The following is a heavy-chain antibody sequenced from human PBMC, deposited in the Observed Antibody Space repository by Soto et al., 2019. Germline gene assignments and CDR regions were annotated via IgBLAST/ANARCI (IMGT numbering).Heavy chain of an antibody. D-gene: IGHD3-22*01. CDR1: GGTFSSYA. J-gene: IGHJ5*02. V-gene: IGHV1-69*12. CDR2: IIPIFGTA. CDR3: ARDRGPSSGYYPYWFDP. Sequence: QVQLVQSGAEVKKPGSSVKVSCKASGGTFSSYAITWVRQAPGQGLEWMGGIIPIFGTANYAQKFQGRVTITAAXSXSXXYVELSSLRSEDTAVYYCARDRGPSSGYYPYWFDPWGQGTLVTVSS.